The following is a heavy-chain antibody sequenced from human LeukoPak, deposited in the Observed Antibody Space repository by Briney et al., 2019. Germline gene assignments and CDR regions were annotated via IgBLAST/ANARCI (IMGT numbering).Heavy chain of an antibody. CDR2: IRGSGDPA. Sequence: GGSLRLSCVASGFPFSAYAMSWVRQAPNKGLEWVSGIRGSGDPAYYAESVKGRFTVYRDNFRNIVYLQMNSLRAEDTALYYCAKDLSSGTGRGFDYWGQGILVTVSS. V-gene: IGHV3-23*01. CDR1: GFPFSAYA. CDR3: AKDLSSGTGRGFDY. J-gene: IGHJ4*02. D-gene: IGHD3/OR15-3a*01.